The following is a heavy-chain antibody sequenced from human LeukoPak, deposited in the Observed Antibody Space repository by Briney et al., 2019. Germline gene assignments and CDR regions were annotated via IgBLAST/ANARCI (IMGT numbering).Heavy chain of an antibody. CDR3: AREGNGLLSKDFDH. CDR2: IGPNSRAT. Sequence: PSLSLSYTSSGFTFTEYYIHGVPQAPEQRLEGMVDIGPNSRATSSPQEFHGRLTMTSDTSMSTAYTKLTTLTSDDTAVYYCAREGNGLLSKDFDHWGQGTLVTVSS. V-gene: IGHV1-2*02. CDR1: GFTFTEYY. D-gene: IGHD2/OR15-2a*01. J-gene: IGHJ4*02.